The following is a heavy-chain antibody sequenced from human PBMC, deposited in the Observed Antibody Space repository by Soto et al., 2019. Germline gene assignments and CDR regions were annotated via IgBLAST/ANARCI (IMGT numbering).Heavy chain of an antibody. Sequence: ASVKVSCKASGFTFSNYGLNWVRQAPGQGLEWMGWVSANNGHTNYAQNLQGRVSMTTDTSTSTAYMELRGLTFDDTAVYYCARDIESVTAKHFFYYYDMDVWGQGTMVTVSS. V-gene: IGHV1-18*01. CDR1: GFTFSNYG. CDR2: VSANNGHT. CDR3: ARDIESVTAKHFFYYYDMDV. J-gene: IGHJ6*02. D-gene: IGHD2-8*01.